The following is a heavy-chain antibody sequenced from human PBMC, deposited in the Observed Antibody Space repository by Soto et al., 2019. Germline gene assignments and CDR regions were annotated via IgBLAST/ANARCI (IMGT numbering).Heavy chain of an antibody. CDR1: GGSISSGGYS. V-gene: IGHV4-30-2*01. J-gene: IGHJ4*02. Sequence: PWETLSLTCAVSGGSISSGGYSWSWIRQPPGKGLECIGYIYHSGSTYYNPSLKSRVTISVDRSKNQFSLKLGSVTAADTAVYYCARGPPLGYWGQGTLVTVSS. CDR2: IYHSGST. CDR3: ARGPPLGY.